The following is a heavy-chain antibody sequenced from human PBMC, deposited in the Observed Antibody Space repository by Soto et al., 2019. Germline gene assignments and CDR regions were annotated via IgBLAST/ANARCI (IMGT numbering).Heavy chain of an antibody. CDR1: GGSFSGYS. CDR2: INHSGST. D-gene: IGHD6-19*01. Sequence: VQLQQWGAGLLKPSETLSLTCAVSGGSFSGYSWSWIRQPPGQGLEWIGEINHSGSTNYTPSRKSRGTTPRDTAKSQVTMKQRSVTAADTAVYYCARGAGIAVAGAGYYTDYWGQGTPATGTS. J-gene: IGHJ4*02. CDR3: ARGAGIAVAGAGYYTDY. V-gene: IGHV4-34*01.